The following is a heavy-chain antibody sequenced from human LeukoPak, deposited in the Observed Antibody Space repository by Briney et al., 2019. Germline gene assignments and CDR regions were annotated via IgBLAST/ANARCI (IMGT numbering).Heavy chain of an antibody. J-gene: IGHJ6*03. CDR3: ARADSSIAARLSRSSIFNYYYYMDV. Sequence: PGRSLRLSCAASGFTFDDYAMHWVRQAPGKGLEWVSSISWNSGDTGYADSVKGRFTISRDNAKNSLYLQMNSLRDEDTAVYYCARADSSIAARLSRSSIFNYYYYMDVWGKGTTVTVSS. V-gene: IGHV3-9*01. CDR2: ISWNSGDT. D-gene: IGHD6-6*01. CDR1: GFTFDDYA.